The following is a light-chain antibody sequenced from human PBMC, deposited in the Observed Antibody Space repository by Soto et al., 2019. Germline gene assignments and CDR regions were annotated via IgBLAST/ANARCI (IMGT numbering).Light chain of an antibody. CDR1: SSDIGDYNY. V-gene: IGLV2-14*01. CDR2: DVN. J-gene: IGLJ2*01. CDR3: SSYTSSSTVGI. Sequence: QSALTQPASVSGSPGQSITIYCTGSSSDIGDYNYVSWYQQCPGKAPRLVIYDVNKRPSGVSNRFSGSKSGNTASLTISGLQAEDEADYYCSSYTSSSTVGIFGGGTQLTVL.